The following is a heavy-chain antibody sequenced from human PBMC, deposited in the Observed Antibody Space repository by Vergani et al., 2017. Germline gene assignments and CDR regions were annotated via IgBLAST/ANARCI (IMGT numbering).Heavy chain of an antibody. CDR1: GGSISSSSYY. CDR3: ARMYYDIPSAGRDFDY. J-gene: IGHJ4*02. CDR2: IYYSGST. V-gene: IGHV4-39*01. D-gene: IGHD3-9*01. Sequence: QLQLQESGPGLVKPSETLSLTCTVSGGSISSSSYYWGWIRQPPGKGLEWIGSIYYSGSTYYHPSLKSRVTISVDTSKNQFSLKLSSVTAADTAVYYCARMYYDIPSAGRDFDYWGQGTLVTVSS.